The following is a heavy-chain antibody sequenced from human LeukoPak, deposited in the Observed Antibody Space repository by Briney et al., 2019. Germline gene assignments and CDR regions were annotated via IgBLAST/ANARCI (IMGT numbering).Heavy chain of an antibody. CDR3: TKGHDSSGYFED. J-gene: IGHJ4*02. CDR2: IRSKPYGGTT. Sequence: GGSLRLSCTASGFTFGDNAMSWFRQAPGKGLQWVGFIRSKPYGGTTEYAASVKGRFTISRDDSKSIAYLQMNSLKTEDTAVYYCTKGHDSSGYFEDWGQGTLVTVSS. D-gene: IGHD3-22*01. V-gene: IGHV3-49*03. CDR1: GFTFGDNA.